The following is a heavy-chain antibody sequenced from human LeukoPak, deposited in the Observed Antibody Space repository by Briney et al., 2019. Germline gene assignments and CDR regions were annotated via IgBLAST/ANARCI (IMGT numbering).Heavy chain of an antibody. J-gene: IGHJ4*02. Sequence: PGGSLRLSCAASGFTFDDYAMHWVRQAPGKGLEWVSLISWDGGSTYYADSVKGRFTISRDNSKNSLYLQMNSLRAEDTALYYCAKDVRSGYYSYFDYWGQGTLVTVSS. V-gene: IGHV3-43D*03. D-gene: IGHD3-3*01. CDR2: ISWDGGST. CDR3: AKDVRSGYYSYFDY. CDR1: GFTFDDYA.